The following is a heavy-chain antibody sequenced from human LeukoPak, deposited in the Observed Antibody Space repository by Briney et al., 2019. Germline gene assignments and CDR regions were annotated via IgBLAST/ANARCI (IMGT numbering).Heavy chain of an antibody. Sequence: GGSLRLSCAASGFTVSSNYMSWVRQAPGKGLDWVSVIYSGGNTYYADSVKGRFTISRDNSKNTLYLQMNSLRAEDTAVYYCARDRVGATTNFDYWGQGTLVTVST. D-gene: IGHD1-26*01. CDR1: GFTVSSNY. CDR3: ARDRVGATTNFDY. J-gene: IGHJ4*02. CDR2: IYSGGNT. V-gene: IGHV3-53*01.